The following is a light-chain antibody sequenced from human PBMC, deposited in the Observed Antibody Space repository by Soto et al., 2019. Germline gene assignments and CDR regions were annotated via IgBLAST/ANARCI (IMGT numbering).Light chain of an antibody. CDR1: SSNIGAGYD. CDR3: QSYDSSLSGLHVV. J-gene: IGLJ2*01. Sequence: QSVLTQPPSVSGAPGQRVTISCTGSSSNIGAGYDVHWYQQLPGTAPKLLIYGNSNRPSGVPDRFSGSKSGTSASLAITGLQAEDEADYYCQSYDSSLSGLHVVFGGGTTLTVL. CDR2: GNS. V-gene: IGLV1-40*01.